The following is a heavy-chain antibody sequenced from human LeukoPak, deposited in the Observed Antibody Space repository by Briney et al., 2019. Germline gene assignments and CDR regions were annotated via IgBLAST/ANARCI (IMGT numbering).Heavy chain of an antibody. CDR1: GDSVSSNSAA. V-gene: IGHV6-1*01. CDR2: TYYRSKWYN. CDR3: ARGGYVAGSYYYSYGMDV. J-gene: IGHJ6*02. Sequence: SQTLSLTCAISGDSVSSNSAAWNWIRQSPSRGLEWLGRTYYRSKWYNDYAVSVKSRISINQDTSKNQFSLQLNAVTPEDTGVYYCARGGYVAGSYYYSYGMDVWGHGTTVTVSS. D-gene: IGHD3-10*01.